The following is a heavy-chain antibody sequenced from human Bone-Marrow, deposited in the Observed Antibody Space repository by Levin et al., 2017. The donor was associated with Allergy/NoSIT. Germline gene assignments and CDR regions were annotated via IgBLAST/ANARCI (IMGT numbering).Heavy chain of an antibody. V-gene: IGHV4-39*01. J-gene: IGHJ4*02. D-gene: IGHD6-19*01. CDR2: ISFNGRT. Sequence: SQTLSLTCTVSGGSVSSRAHHWAWIRQPPGKALEWIGSISFNGRTFYNPALESRLTISVDTSKNQFSLKVTSVTAADTAVFYCVAGSGYQDFWGQGILITVSS. CDR1: GGSVSSRAHH. CDR3: VAGSGYQDF.